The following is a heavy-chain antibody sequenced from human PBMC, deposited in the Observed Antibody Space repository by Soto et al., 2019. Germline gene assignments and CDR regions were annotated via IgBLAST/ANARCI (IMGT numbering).Heavy chain of an antibody. CDR1: GFTFSSYP. CDR2: ISYEGKVT. Sequence: QVQLVESGGGVVQPGRSLRLSCAASGFTFSSYPMHWVRQAPGKGLEWVSVISYEGKVTYYADSVKGRFTISRDNSKNTLFLQMNSLRPEDTAVYYCARDKIPGHPDYLDDWGQGTLVTASS. CDR3: ARDKIPGHPDYLDD. J-gene: IGHJ4*02. V-gene: IGHV3-30*04.